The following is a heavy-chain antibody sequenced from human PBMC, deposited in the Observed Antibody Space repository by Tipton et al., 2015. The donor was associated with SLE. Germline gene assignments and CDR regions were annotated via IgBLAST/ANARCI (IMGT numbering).Heavy chain of an antibody. Sequence: QSGAEVKKPGASVKVSCKASGYTFTGYYMHWVRQAPGQGLEWMGRINPNSGGTNYAQKFQGRVTMTRDTSISTAYMELRSLRSDDTAVYYCARGGPGVVIPDNWFDPWGQGTLVTVSS. CDR2: INPNSGGT. D-gene: IGHD3-3*01. CDR1: GYTFTGYY. V-gene: IGHV1-2*06. J-gene: IGHJ5*02. CDR3: ARGGPGVVIPDNWFDP.